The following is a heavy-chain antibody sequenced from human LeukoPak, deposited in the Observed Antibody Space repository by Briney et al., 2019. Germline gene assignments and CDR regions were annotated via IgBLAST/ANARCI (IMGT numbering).Heavy chain of an antibody. V-gene: IGHV1-2*04. CDR2: INPNSGGT. CDR1: GYTFTSYY. J-gene: IGHJ4*02. Sequence: ASVKVSCKASGYTFTSYYMHWVRQAPGQGLEWMGWINPNSGGTNYAQKFQGWVTMTRDTSISTAYMELSRLRSDDTAVYYCARAHIDGSGSYCDYWGQGTLVTVSS. CDR3: ARAHIDGSGSYCDY. D-gene: IGHD3-10*01.